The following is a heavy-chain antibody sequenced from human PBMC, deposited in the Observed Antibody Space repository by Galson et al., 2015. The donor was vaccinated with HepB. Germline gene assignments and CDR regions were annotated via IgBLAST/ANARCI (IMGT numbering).Heavy chain of an antibody. Sequence: SVKVSCKASGYTFTSYAMHWVRQAPGQRLEWMGWINAGNGNTKYSQKFQGRVTITRDTSASTAYMELSSLRSEDTAVYYCARDNSGRGYYDSSGYLNYYYYYMDVWGKGTTVTVSS. D-gene: IGHD3-22*01. CDR2: INAGNGNT. J-gene: IGHJ6*03. CDR1: GYTFTSYA. V-gene: IGHV1-3*01. CDR3: ARDNSGRGYYDSSGYLNYYYYYMDV.